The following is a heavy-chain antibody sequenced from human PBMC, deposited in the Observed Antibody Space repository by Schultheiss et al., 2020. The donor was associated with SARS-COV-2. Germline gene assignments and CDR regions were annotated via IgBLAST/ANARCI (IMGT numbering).Heavy chain of an antibody. J-gene: IGHJ6*02. CDR3: ARDHMIVVVISDYYYGMDV. D-gene: IGHD3-22*01. V-gene: IGHV3-9*01. CDR2: ISWNSGSI. CDR1: GFTFSSYE. Sequence: SLKISCAASGFTFSSYEMNWVRQAPGKGLEWVSGISWNSGSIGYADSVKGRFTISRDNAKNSLYLQMNSLRAEDTAVYYCARDHMIVVVISDYYYGMDVWGQGTTVTVSS.